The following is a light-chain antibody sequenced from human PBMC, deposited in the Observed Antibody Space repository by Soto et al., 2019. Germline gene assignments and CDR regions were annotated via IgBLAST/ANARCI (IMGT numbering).Light chain of an antibody. CDR3: QQYRTSPWT. Sequence: IDGASSRATGIPDRFSGSASGTDFTRTIPRLEPEDCAVDDCQQYRTSPWTVGQGTKVEIK. V-gene: IGKV3-20*01. J-gene: IGKJ1*01. CDR2: GAS.